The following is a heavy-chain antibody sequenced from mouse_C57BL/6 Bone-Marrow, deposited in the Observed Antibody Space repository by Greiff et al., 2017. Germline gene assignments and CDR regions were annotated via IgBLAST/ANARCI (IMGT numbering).Heavy chain of an antibody. CDR3: AREGVRYHFFEGY. Sequence: QVQLKQSGPELVKPGASVKISCKASGYAFSSSWMNWVKQRPGKGLEWIGRIYPGDGDTNYNGKFKGKATLTADKSSSTAYMQLSSLTSEDSAVYFCAREGVRYHFFEGYWGQGTSVTVSS. CDR2: IYPGDGDT. CDR1: GYAFSSSW. J-gene: IGHJ4*01. V-gene: IGHV1-82*01. D-gene: IGHD1-1*01.